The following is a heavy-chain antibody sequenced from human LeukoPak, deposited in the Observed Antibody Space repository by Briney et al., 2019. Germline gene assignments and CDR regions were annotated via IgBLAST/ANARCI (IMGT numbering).Heavy chain of an antibody. CDR3: ARGRGYYRY. D-gene: IGHD3-22*01. Sequence: PSETLSLTCAVYGGSFSGYYWSWIRQPPGKGLEWIGETNHSGSTNYNPSLKSRVTISVDTSKNQFSLKLSSVTAADTAVYYCARGRGYYRYWGQGTLVTVS. V-gene: IGHV4-34*01. CDR2: TNHSGST. J-gene: IGHJ4*02. CDR1: GGSFSGYY.